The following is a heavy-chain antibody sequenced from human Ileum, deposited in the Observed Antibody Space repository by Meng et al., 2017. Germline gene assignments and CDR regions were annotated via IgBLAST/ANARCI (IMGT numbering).Heavy chain of an antibody. CDR1: GRSFNDYY. J-gene: IGHJ4*02. Sequence: QGCAGLLKFSDPLHLPRAVLGRSFNDYYWSWVRHAPGKGLEWFGQIHHIGRTNYKSSLERRVTISVDTSKSQFSLKLTSVTAADTAMYYCVRGPARETHDFDYWGQGALVTVSS. V-gene: IGHV4-34*02. CDR3: VRGPARETHDFDY. D-gene: IGHD1-26*01. CDR2: IHHIGRT.